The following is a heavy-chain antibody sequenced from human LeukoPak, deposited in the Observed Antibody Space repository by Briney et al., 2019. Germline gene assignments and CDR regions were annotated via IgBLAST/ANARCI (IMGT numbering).Heavy chain of an antibody. CDR3: AREISNWNDLFDY. D-gene: IGHD1-20*01. CDR2: MNGNSGGT. CDR1: GYTLIGYY. J-gene: IGHJ4*02. Sequence: ASVKVSCKAPGYTLIGYYLRWVRQAPGQGLEWMGWMNGNSGGTKYGQKFQGRVTLSWDTSINTAYMELSSLRSDDTAVYYCAREISNWNDLFDYWGQGTLVTVSS. V-gene: IGHV1-2*02.